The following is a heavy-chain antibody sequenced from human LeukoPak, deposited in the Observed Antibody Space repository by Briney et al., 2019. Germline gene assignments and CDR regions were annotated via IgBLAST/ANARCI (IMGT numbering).Heavy chain of an antibody. CDR1: GFTFSSYS. CDR2: ISSSSSYI. Sequence: GGSLRLSCAASGFTFSSYSMNWVRQARGKGLEWVSSISSSSSYIYYADSVKGQFTISRDNAKNSLYLQMNSLRAEDTAVYYCAREEAYSSSPFFDYCGQGTLVTVSS. V-gene: IGHV3-21*01. CDR3: AREEAYSSSPFFDY. J-gene: IGHJ4*02. D-gene: IGHD6-13*01.